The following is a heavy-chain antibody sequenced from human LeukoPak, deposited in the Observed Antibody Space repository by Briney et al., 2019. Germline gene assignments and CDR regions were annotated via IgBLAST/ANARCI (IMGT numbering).Heavy chain of an antibody. CDR1: GFTFSSYW. CDR3: ARTSSSTIDY. V-gene: IGHV3-74*03. Sequence: GGSLRLSCAASGFTFSSYWRHWVRQAPGKGRVWVSHIDSDGSSTKYADSVKGRFTISRDNAKNTLYLQMHSLRAEDTAVYYCARTSSSTIDYWGQGTLVTVSS. CDR2: IDSDGSST. J-gene: IGHJ4*02.